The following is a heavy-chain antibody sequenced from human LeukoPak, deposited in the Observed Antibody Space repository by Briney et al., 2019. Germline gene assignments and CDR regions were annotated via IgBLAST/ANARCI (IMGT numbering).Heavy chain of an antibody. Sequence: GASVKVSCKASGYTFTSYYMHWVRLAPGQGLEWMGMINPSGDSTSYAQKFQGRVTMTRDTSTSTVYMELSSLRSEDTALYYCARSLTMIIVGPSASFDYWGQGTLVTVSS. D-gene: IGHD3-22*01. CDR3: ARSLTMIIVGPSASFDY. V-gene: IGHV1-46*01. CDR2: INPSGDST. J-gene: IGHJ4*02. CDR1: GYTFTSYY.